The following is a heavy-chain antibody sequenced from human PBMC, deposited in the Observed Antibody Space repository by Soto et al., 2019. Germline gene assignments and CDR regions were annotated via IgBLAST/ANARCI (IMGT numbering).Heavy chain of an antibody. CDR3: ASHFRLVYSSSYYYYGMDV. Sequence: SVKVSCKASRGTFSSYAISWVRQAPGQGLEWMGGIIPIFGTANYAQKFQGRVTITADESTSTAYMELSSLRSEDTAVYYCASHFRLVYSSSYYYYGMDVWGQGTTVTV. J-gene: IGHJ6*02. CDR2: IIPIFGTA. CDR1: RGTFSSYA. V-gene: IGHV1-69*13. D-gene: IGHD6-13*01.